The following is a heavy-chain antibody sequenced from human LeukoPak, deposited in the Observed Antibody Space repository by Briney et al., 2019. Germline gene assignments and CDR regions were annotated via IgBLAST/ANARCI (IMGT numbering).Heavy chain of an antibody. CDR1: GFTVSSNY. V-gene: IGHV3-53*01. CDR2: IFSGGTT. D-gene: IGHD3-22*01. J-gene: IGHJ4*02. CDR3: ARDRDRSGYFDY. Sequence: PGRSLRLSCAASGFTVSSNYMSWVRQAPGKGLEWVSVIFSGGTTYYADSVKGRFTISRDNSKNTLYLQMNSLRADDTAVYYCARDRDRSGYFDYWGQGTLVTVSS.